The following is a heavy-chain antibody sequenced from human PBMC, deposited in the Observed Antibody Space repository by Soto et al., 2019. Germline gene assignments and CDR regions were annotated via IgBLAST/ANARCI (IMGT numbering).Heavy chain of an antibody. D-gene: IGHD5-12*01. V-gene: IGHV3-20*04. CDR1: GITFDAYG. Sequence: PWGSLRLSCAVSGITFDAYGMNWVRQVPGKGLEWVSSIDWDGERTEYADSVKGRFTVSRDNAENSLYLQMNSLRAEDTAVYYCARESSGYSSYFDYWGQGSLVTVSS. CDR2: IDWDGERT. CDR3: ARESSGYSSYFDY. J-gene: IGHJ4*02.